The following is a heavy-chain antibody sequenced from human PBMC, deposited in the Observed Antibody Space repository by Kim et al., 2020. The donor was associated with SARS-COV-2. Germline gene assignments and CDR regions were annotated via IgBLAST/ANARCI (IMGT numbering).Heavy chain of an antibody. D-gene: IGHD2-2*01. CDR1: GGTFSSYA. Sequence: SVKVSCKASGGTFSSYAISWVRQAPGQGLEWMGGIIPIFGTANYAQKFQGRVTITADESTSTAYMELSSLRSEDTAVYYCARLPAYCSSTSCYGGYFDYWGQGTLVTVSS. CDR2: IIPIFGTA. J-gene: IGHJ4*02. V-gene: IGHV1-69*13. CDR3: ARLPAYCSSTSCYGGYFDY.